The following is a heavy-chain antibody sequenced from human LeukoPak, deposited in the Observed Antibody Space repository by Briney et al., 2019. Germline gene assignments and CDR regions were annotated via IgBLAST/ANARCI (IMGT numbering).Heavy chain of an antibody. CDR1: GGSFSGYY. J-gene: IGHJ5*02. V-gene: IGHV4-34*01. D-gene: IGHD6-13*01. CDR2: INHSGST. CDR3: ARGIAAAGMGNWFDP. Sequence: SETLSLTCAVYGGSFSGYYWSWIRQPPGKGLEWIGEINHSGSTNYNPSLNSRVTISVDTSKNQFSLKLSSVTAADTAVYYCARGIAAAGMGNWFDPWGQGTLVTVSS.